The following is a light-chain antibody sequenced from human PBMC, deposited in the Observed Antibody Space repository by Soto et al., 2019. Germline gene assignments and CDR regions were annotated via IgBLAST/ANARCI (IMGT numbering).Light chain of an antibody. J-gene: IGKJ1*01. V-gene: IGKV3-15*01. CDR1: QSVSNK. CDR3: QQYANWPKT. CDR2: AAS. Sequence: EIMLKQSPATLSVYPGERATLSCRASQSVSNKLVWYQQKPGQAPRLLIYAASTRATGIPARFSGSGSETEFTLTISSLQSEDLAVYYCQQYANWPKTFGQGTKVDIK.